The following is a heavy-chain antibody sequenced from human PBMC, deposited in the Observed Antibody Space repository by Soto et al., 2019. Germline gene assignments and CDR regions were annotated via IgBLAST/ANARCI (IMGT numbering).Heavy chain of an antibody. D-gene: IGHD3-3*01. CDR3: ARGPDYDFWSGFTYYYYGMDV. Sequence: ASVKVSCKASGYTFTSYDINWVRQATGQGLEWMGWMSPNSGNTGYAQKFQGRVTMTRNTSISTAYMELSSLRSEDTAVYYCARGPDYDFWSGFTYYYYGMDVWGQGTTVTV. CDR1: GYTFTSYD. J-gene: IGHJ6*02. CDR2: MSPNSGNT. V-gene: IGHV1-8*01.